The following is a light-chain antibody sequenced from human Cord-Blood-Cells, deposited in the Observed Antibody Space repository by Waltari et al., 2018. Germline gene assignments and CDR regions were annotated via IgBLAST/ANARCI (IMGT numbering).Light chain of an antibody. V-gene: IGLV2-23*01. CDR1: SSDVGGYNL. Sequence: QSALTQPASVSGSPRQSITISCTGTSSDVGGYNLVSWYQQHPGKAPKLMIYEGSKRPSGVSNRFSGSKSGNTASLTISGLQAEDEADYYCCSYAGSSTWVFGGGTKLTVL. CDR3: CSYAGSSTWV. CDR2: EGS. J-gene: IGLJ3*02.